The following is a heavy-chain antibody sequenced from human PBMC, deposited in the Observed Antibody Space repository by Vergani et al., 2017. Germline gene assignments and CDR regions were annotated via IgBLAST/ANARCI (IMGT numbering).Heavy chain of an antibody. V-gene: IGHV4-38-2*01. Sequence: QVQLQESGPGLVKPSETPSLTCAVSGYSIRSANYWGWIRQTPGKGLEWIGTIHYGGSTYYNPSFKTPVTISVDTSKNQLFLKLTSVTAADTALYYCSRHVGYGDSNYSGDWFDPWGQGNLVTVSS. CDR3: SRHVGYGDSNYSGDWFDP. CDR2: IHYGGST. CDR1: GYSIRSANY. J-gene: IGHJ5*02. D-gene: IGHD4-17*01.